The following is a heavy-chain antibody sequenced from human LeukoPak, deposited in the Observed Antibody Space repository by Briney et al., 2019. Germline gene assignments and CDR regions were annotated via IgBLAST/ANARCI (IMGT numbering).Heavy chain of an antibody. CDR1: GFTFSSYA. D-gene: IGHD3-10*01. J-gene: IGHJ5*02. V-gene: IGHV3-23*01. CDR3: AKESRFGLNWFDP. Sequence: SLRLSCAASGFTFSSYAMSWVRQAPGTGLEWVSAISGSGGSTYYADSVKGRFTISRDNSKNTLYRQMNSLRAEDTAVYYCAKESRFGLNWFDPWGQGTLVTVSS. CDR2: ISGSGGST.